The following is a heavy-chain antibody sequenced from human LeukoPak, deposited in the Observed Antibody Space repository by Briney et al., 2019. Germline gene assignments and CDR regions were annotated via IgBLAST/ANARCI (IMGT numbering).Heavy chain of an antibody. Sequence: GGSLRLSCAGSGFTVSSNYMSWVRQAPGKGLQWVSVIYTGGTTYYADSVKGRFTISRDNSKNSFYLQMSSLRAEDTGVFYCARDVAYSAFDYWGQGTLVTVSS. J-gene: IGHJ4*02. CDR2: IYTGGTT. CDR3: ARDVAYSAFDY. V-gene: IGHV3-53*01. D-gene: IGHD2-21*01. CDR1: GFTVSSNY.